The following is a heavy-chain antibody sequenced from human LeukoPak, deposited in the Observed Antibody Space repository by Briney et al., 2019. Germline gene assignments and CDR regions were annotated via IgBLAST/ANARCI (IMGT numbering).Heavy chain of an antibody. CDR2: IIPIFGTA. D-gene: IGHD3-3*01. Sequence: GASVKVSCKASGYTFTNNYLHWVRQAPGQGLEWMGGIIPIFGTANYAQKFQGRVTITADESTSTAYMELSSLRSEDAAVYYCAIGDRYYDFWSGCQDYGMDVWGQGTTVTVSS. J-gene: IGHJ6*02. CDR1: GYTFTNNY. V-gene: IGHV1-69*13. CDR3: AIGDRYYDFWSGCQDYGMDV.